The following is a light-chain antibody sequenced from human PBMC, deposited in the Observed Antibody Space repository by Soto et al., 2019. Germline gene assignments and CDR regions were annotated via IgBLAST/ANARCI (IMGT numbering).Light chain of an antibody. J-gene: IGKJ2*01. V-gene: IGKV1-5*03. Sequence: DIQMTQSPSTLSASVGDRVTITCRASQSINSWLAWYQQKPGTAPKVLIYKASSLQSGVPSRFSVSGSGTEFTLTISSLQPDDFATYYCQQYNSYPYTFGQGTKLEIK. CDR1: QSINSW. CDR2: KAS. CDR3: QQYNSYPYT.